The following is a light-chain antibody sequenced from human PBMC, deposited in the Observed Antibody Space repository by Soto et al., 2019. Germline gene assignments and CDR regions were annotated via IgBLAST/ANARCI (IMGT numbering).Light chain of an antibody. J-gene: IGLJ2*01. Sequence: QSVLTQPPSASGTPGQRVTLSCSGSGSSIGTNTVNWYRQLPGTAPKLLIYGNNQRPSGVPDRFSVSKSGTSATLAISGLQSEDEAEYYCAAWDGSLNNVLFGGGTKLTVL. CDR2: GNN. CDR1: GSSIGTNT. V-gene: IGLV1-44*01. CDR3: AAWDGSLNNVL.